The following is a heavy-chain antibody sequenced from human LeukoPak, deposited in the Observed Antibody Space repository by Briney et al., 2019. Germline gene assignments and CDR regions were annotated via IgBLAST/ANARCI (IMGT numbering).Heavy chain of an antibody. V-gene: IGHV3-23*01. CDR3: AKMYRLVQGYYFDY. J-gene: IGHJ4*02. CDR2: ISGSGGST. Sequence: GGSLRLSCAASGFTFSSYAMSWVRQAPGKGLEWVSAISGSGGSTYYADSVKGRFTISRDNSKNTLYLQMNSLRAEGTAVYYCAKMYRLVQGYYFDYWGQGTLVTVSS. CDR1: GFTFSSYA. D-gene: IGHD6-19*01.